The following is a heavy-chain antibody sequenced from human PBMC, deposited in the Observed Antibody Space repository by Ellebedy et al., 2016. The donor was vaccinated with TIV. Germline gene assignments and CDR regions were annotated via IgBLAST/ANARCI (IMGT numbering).Heavy chain of an antibody. D-gene: IGHD5-24*01. Sequence: GESLKISCVASGFTFSSSGMNWVRQAPGQGLEWVAFIRFDGNNAYYADSAKGRFTISRDNSKNTLYLQMNSLRAEDTAVYYCAKDRDKNSGAPYNGMDIWGQGTTVTVSS. V-gene: IGHV3-30*02. CDR2: IRFDGNNA. J-gene: IGHJ6*02. CDR1: GFTFSSSG. CDR3: AKDRDKNSGAPYNGMDI.